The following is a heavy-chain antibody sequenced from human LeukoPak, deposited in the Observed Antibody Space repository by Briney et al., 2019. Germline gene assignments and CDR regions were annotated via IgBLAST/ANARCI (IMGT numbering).Heavy chain of an antibody. CDR3: AQSAGYSGYDGG. D-gene: IGHD5-12*01. CDR2: INPNSGGT. V-gene: IGHV1-2*02. Sequence: ASVKVSCKASGYTFTGYYVHWVRQAPGQGLEWMGWINPNSGGTNYAQKFQGRVTMTRDTSISTAYMELSRLRSDDTAVYYCAQSAGYSGYDGGWGQGTLVTVSS. J-gene: IGHJ4*02. CDR1: GYTFTGYY.